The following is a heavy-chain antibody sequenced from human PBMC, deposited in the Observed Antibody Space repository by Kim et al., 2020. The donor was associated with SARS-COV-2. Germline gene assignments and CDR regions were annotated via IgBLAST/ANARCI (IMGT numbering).Heavy chain of an antibody. CDR3: TGDDYLWGTYRP. CDR1: GFIFRNAW. V-gene: IGHV3-15*01. D-gene: IGHD3-16*02. CDR2: VKSKTDGGTI. J-gene: IGHJ1*01. Sequence: GGSLRLSCAASGFIFRNAWMSWVRQGPGKGLEWVGRVKSKTDGGTIDYAAPVKGRFTILRDDSGNTHYLQMISLKTENTAVYFCTGDDYLWGTYRPWGPGNLVTVPS.